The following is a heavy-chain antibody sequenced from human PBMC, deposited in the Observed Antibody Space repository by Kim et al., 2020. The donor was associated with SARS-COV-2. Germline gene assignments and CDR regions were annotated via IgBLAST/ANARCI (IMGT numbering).Heavy chain of an antibody. D-gene: IGHD7-27*01. CDR3: ASELGGGPFDR. Sequence: YYAESGKSRFTISRDNAKNSIYLQMDSLRVEDTALYFCASELGGGPFDRWGQGALVTVSS. J-gene: IGHJ4*02. V-gene: IGHV3-21*06.